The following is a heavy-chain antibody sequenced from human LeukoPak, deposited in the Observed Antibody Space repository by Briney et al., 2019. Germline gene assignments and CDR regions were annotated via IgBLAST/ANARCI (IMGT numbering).Heavy chain of an antibody. V-gene: IGHV1-3*01. Sequence: ASVKVSCKASGYTFTSYAIHWVRQAPGQRLGWMGWINAGNGNTKYSQKFQGRVTITRDTSASTAYMDLSNLRSEDTAMYYCARDGGCSGGTCYSGYFQHWGQGTLVTVSS. CDR1: GYTFTSYA. CDR2: INAGNGNT. D-gene: IGHD2-15*01. CDR3: ARDGGCSGGTCYSGYFQH. J-gene: IGHJ1*01.